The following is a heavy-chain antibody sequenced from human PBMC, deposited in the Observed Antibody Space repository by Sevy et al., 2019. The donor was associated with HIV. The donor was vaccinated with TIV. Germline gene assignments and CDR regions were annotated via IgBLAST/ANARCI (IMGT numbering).Heavy chain of an antibody. D-gene: IGHD3-3*01. CDR1: GFTFSSYS. V-gene: IGHV3-21*04. J-gene: IGHJ6*02. CDR2: ISDSSNYI. CDR3: TTTNRYRFFGVVRVYYYYGMDV. Sequence: GGSLRLSCAASGFTFSSYSMNWVRQAPGKGLEWVSSISDSSNYIYYADSVKGRFTISRDNAKNSLYLQMNSLRAEDTAVYYCTTTNRYRFFGVVRVYYYYGMDVWGQGTTVTVSS.